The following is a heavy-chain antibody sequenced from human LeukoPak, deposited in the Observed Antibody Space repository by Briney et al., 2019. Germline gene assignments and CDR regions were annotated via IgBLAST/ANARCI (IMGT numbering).Heavy chain of an antibody. CDR2: MNPNSGNT. CDR1: GYTFTSYD. D-gene: IGHD1-26*01. Sequence: SVKVSCKASGYTFTSYDINWVRQATGQGLEWMGWMNPNSGNTGYAQKFQGRVTMTRNTSISTAYMELSSLRSEDTAVYYCARGRIVIEGYYSMDVWGKGTTVTVSS. J-gene: IGHJ6*03. V-gene: IGHV1-8*01. CDR3: ARGRIVIEGYYSMDV.